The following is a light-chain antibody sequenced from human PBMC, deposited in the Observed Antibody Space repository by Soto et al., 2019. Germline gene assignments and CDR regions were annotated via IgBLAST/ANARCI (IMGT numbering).Light chain of an antibody. J-gene: IGKJ2*01. CDR3: LQDYNRPYT. Sequence: AIQMTQSPSSLSASVGDRATITCRASQNIKNDLGWYQQRPGKPPKVLIYAASNLQSGVPPRFSGSGSGTDFALTITSLQPEDFATYYCLQDYNRPYTFGQGTKVEF. V-gene: IGKV1-6*01. CDR1: QNIKND. CDR2: AAS.